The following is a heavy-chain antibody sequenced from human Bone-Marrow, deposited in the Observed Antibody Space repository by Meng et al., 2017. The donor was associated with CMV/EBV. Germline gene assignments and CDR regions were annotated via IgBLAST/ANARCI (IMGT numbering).Heavy chain of an antibody. CDR3: ARGGPCSNGVCSDYGMDV. Sequence: GESLKISCAASGFTFSGYWMNWVRQTPGKGLEWVANIKQDGSDKYYADSVKGRFTISRDNAENSLHLQMNSLRAEDTAIYYCARGGPCSNGVCSDYGMDVWGQGTTVTVSS. CDR2: IKQDGSDK. D-gene: IGHD2-8*01. V-gene: IGHV3-7*01. CDR1: GFTFSGYW. J-gene: IGHJ6*02.